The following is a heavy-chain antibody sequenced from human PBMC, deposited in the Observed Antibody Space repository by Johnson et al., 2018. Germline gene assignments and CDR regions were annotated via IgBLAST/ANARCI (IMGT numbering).Heavy chain of an antibody. Sequence: VQLVESGGGLVQPGRSLRLSCAASEFTFEDYAMHWVRQTPGKGLEWVSGISWHSGRIGYADSVKGRFTISRDNPNDSLYLQVNSLRTEDTSVYYCAISGYGDYNPYYYYMDGWGKGTTVTVSS. D-gene: IGHD4-17*01. J-gene: IGHJ6*03. CDR2: ISWHSGRI. V-gene: IGHV3-9*01. CDR3: AISGYGDYNPYYYYMDG. CDR1: EFTFEDYA.